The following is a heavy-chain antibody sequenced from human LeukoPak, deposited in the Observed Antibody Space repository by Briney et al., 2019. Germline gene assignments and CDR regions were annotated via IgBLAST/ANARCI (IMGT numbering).Heavy chain of an antibody. CDR1: GYSISSGYY. CDR2: ISHSGST. Sequence: SETLSLTCTVSGYSISSGYYWGWIRQPPGKGLEWIGSISHSGSTNYNPSLKSRVTISVDTSKNQFSLKLSSVTAADTAVYYCARHVRVSFGYYYMDVWGKGTTVTISS. V-gene: IGHV4-38-2*02. CDR3: ARHVRVSFGYYYMDV. D-gene: IGHD6-13*01. J-gene: IGHJ6*03.